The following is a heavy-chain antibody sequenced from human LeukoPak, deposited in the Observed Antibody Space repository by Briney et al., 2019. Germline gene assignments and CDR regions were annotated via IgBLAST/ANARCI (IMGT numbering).Heavy chain of an antibody. V-gene: IGHV1-46*01. CDR2: INPSGGIT. Sequence: ASVKVSCKASGYTFTSYYMHWVRQAPGQGLEWMGIINPSGGITTYAQKFQGRVTMTRNTSISTAYMELSSLRSEDTAVYYCARGLNRYGSGSYGPDYWGQGTLVTVSS. CDR3: ARGLNRYGSGSYGPDY. D-gene: IGHD3-10*01. J-gene: IGHJ4*02. CDR1: GYTFTSYY.